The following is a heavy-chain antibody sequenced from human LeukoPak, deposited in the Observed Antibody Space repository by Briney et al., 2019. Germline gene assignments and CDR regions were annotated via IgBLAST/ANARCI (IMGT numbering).Heavy chain of an antibody. CDR1: GITFNTYA. CDR3: AKDLAVAGFEYFQH. CDR2: ISGSGGST. D-gene: IGHD6-19*01. J-gene: IGHJ1*01. Sequence: GGSLRLSCVASGITFNTYAMSWVRQAPGKGLEWVSAISGSGGSTYYADSVKGRFTISRDNSKNTLYLQMNSLRAEDTAVYYCAKDLAVAGFEYFQHWGQGTLVTVSS. V-gene: IGHV3-23*01.